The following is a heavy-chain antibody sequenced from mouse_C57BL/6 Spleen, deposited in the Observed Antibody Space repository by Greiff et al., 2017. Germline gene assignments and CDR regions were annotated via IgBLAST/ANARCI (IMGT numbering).Heavy chain of an antibody. D-gene: IGHD2-4*01. V-gene: IGHV1-76*01. J-gene: IGHJ2*01. CDR1: GYTFTDYY. Sequence: QVQLKESGAELVRPGASVKLSCKASGYTFTDYYINWVKQRPGQGLEWIARIYPGSGNTYYNEKFKGKATLTAEKSSSTAYMQLSSLTSDDSAVYFCARRGIYDDYDGFDYWGQGTTLTVSS. CDR3: ARRGIYDDYDGFDY. CDR2: IYPGSGNT.